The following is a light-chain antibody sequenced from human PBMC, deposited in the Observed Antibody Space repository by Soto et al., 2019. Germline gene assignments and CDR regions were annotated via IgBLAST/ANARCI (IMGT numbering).Light chain of an antibody. CDR3: CSFAGGATFV. V-gene: IGLV2-23*02. Sequence: QFALTQPASVCGSPGQSITISCTRTNNDVGGYNLVSWYQQHPGKAPKLVIYEANKRPSGVSDRFSGSRSGNTASLTISALQVEDEAVYSCCSFAGGATFVFGGGTKLTV. CDR1: NNDVGGYNL. J-gene: IGLJ3*02. CDR2: EAN.